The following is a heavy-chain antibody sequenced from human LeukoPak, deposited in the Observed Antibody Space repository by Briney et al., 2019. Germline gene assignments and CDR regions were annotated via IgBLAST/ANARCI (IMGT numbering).Heavy chain of an antibody. V-gene: IGHV1-18*01. J-gene: IGHJ4*02. CDR3: AREAGRGGTYSRPDY. Sequence: ASVKVSCEASGYMFFNYGITWVRQAPGQGLEWMGWITVYDGKTKYAQSLQGRVTMTTNTSTHTAYMELKSLRSDDTAVYFCAREAGRGGTYSRPDYWGQGTLVTVSS. CDR1: GYMFFNYG. CDR2: ITVYDGKT. D-gene: IGHD1-26*01.